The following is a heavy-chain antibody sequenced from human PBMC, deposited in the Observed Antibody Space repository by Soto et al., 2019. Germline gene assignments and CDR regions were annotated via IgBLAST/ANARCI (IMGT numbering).Heavy chain of an antibody. CDR1: GYRFTTYY. Sequence: GASVKVSCKTSGYRFTTYYIHRVRQAPGHGLEWMAIINPTGGSTNYAQKFQGRITMTMDTSTSTAYMELSSLRSEDTAVYYCATEGGDMLTGYFWGQGTLVTVSS. J-gene: IGHJ4*02. D-gene: IGHD3-9*01. V-gene: IGHV1-46*01. CDR3: ATEGGDMLTGYF. CDR2: INPTGGST.